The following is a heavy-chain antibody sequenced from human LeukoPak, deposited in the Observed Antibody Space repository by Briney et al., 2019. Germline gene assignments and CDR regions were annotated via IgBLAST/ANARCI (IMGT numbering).Heavy chain of an antibody. Sequence: PGGSLRLSCAASGFTLSDHYMDWVRQAPGKGLQWVGRTSNKANSYTTQYAASVRGRFTISRGDSENSLYLQMNSLTTEDTAVYYCVRSGIQLWSGYYSDYWGQGTLVTVSS. D-gene: IGHD5-18*01. CDR3: VRSGIQLWSGYYSDY. CDR2: TSNKANSYTT. J-gene: IGHJ4*02. CDR1: GFTLSDHY. V-gene: IGHV3-72*01.